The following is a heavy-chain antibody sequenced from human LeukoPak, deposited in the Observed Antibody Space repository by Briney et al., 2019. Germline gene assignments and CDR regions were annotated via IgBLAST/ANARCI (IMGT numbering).Heavy chain of an antibody. J-gene: IGHJ6*02. CDR2: ISSSGSTI. CDR1: GFTFSDYY. CDR3: ARFWSGYSGLYYYGMDV. V-gene: IGHV3-11*01. Sequence: GGSLRLSCAASGFTFSDYYMNWIRQAPGKGLEWVSYISSSGSTIYYADSVKGRFTISRDNAKNSLYLQMNSLRAEDTAVYYCARFWSGYSGLYYYGMDVWGQGTTVTVSS. D-gene: IGHD3-3*01.